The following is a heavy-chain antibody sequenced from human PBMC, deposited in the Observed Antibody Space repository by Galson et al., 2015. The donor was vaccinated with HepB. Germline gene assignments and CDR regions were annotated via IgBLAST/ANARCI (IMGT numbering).Heavy chain of an antibody. Sequence: QSGAEVKKPGESLKISCKSSGYNFTTYWIGWVRQMPGKGLEWMGIIFPADSDTRYSPSFQGQVTISADKSISTAYLQWISLRASDSAMYYCARRHATTTDYGMDAWGQGTTVTVSS. D-gene: IGHD1-1*01. CDR3: ARRHATTTDYGMDA. CDR2: IFPADSDT. V-gene: IGHV5-51*03. J-gene: IGHJ6*02. CDR1: GYNFTTYW.